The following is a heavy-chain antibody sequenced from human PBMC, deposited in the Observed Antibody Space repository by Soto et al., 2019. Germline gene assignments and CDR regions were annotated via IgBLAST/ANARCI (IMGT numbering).Heavy chain of an antibody. CDR2: INPETGGT. Sequence: QVQLVQSGADVKTPGASVRVSCKASGYTFTGYYVHWVREAPGQGFEWMGWINPETGGTSYAQKFQGRVTLSRDTSINTAYLELSRLRFDDAAVYFCARERYQVISYGMDVWGQGTTVTVSS. D-gene: IGHD2-2*01. CDR1: GYTFTGYY. V-gene: IGHV1-2*02. CDR3: ARERYQVISYGMDV. J-gene: IGHJ6*02.